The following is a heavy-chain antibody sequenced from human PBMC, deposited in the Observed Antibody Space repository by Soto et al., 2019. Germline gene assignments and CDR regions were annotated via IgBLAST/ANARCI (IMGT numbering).Heavy chain of an antibody. CDR2: IIPIFGTT. Sequence: QVQLVQSGAEVKKPGSSVKVSCKASGGTFSNYAITWVRQAPGQGLEWVARIIPIFGTTNVAQKFQGRLTITADESTTTDYIDLRGLRSDDTAVYYCAKDGGADGYFGNWLDPWGQGTLVTVSS. CDR3: AKDGGADGYFGNWLDP. CDR1: GGTFSNYA. J-gene: IGHJ5*02. V-gene: IGHV1-69*15. D-gene: IGHD2-21*01.